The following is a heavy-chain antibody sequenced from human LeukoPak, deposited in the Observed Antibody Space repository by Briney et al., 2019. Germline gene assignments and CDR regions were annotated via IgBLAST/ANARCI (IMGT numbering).Heavy chain of an antibody. CDR2: ISSSSSYT. D-gene: IGHD2-2*01. CDR3: AREDCSSTSCSLDY. J-gene: IGHJ4*02. CDR1: GFTFSDYY. V-gene: IGHV3-11*06. Sequence: GGSLRLSCAASGFTFSDYYMSWIRQAPGKGLEWVSYISSSSSYTNYADSVKGRFTISIDNAKNSLYLQMNSLRAEDTAVYYCAREDCSSTSCSLDYWGQGTLVTVSS.